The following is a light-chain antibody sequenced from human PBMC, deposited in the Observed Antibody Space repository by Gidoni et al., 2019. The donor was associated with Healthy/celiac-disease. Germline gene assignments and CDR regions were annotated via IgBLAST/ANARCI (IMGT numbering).Light chain of an antibody. CDR2: DAS. CDR1: QSVSSY. Sequence: EIVLTQSPATLSLSPGESATLSCRASQSVSSYLAWYQQKPGQAPRLLIYDASNRATGIPARFSGSGSGTDFTLTISSLEPEDFAVYYCQQRSNWPLITFXXXTRLEIK. CDR3: QQRSNWPLIT. J-gene: IGKJ5*01. V-gene: IGKV3-11*01.